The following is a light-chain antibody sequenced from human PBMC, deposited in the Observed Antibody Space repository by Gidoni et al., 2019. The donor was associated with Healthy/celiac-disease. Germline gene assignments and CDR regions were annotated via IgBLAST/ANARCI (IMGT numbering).Light chain of an antibody. CDR1: QSVRSSY. CDR2: GAS. Sequence: EIVLTQSPATLSLSPGERATLSCRASQSVRSSYLAWYQQQPGQAPRLLIYGASSRATGIPDTFSGSGSGTDFTHTISRLEPEDFAVYYCQQYGSSPWTFGQGTKVEIK. J-gene: IGKJ1*01. CDR3: QQYGSSPWT. V-gene: IGKV3-20*01.